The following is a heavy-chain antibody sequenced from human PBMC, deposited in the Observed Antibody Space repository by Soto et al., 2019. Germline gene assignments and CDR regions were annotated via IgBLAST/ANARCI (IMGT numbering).Heavy chain of an antibody. CDR3: SNELFFGGGVSGYFDN. D-gene: IGHD2-8*01. CDR2: ISGSGDST. V-gene: IGHV3-23*01. Sequence: EVQLLESGGGLVQPGGFLRLSCAASGFTFSDFAMSWVRQAPGKGLMWVSGISGSGDSTYYADPVKGRFTVSTDNSNNTQFLQITTLRAEDTAVYFCSNELFFGGGVSGYFDNCGQGNLVTVSS. J-gene: IGHJ4*02. CDR1: GFTFSDFA.